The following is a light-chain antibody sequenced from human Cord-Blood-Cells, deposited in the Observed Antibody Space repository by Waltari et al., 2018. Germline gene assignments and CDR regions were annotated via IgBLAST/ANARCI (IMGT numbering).Light chain of an antibody. CDR3: QQSYSTLFT. CDR2: AAS. CDR1: QSISSY. V-gene: IGKV1-39*01. J-gene: IGKJ3*01. Sequence: DIQMPQSPSSLSASVGDRVTITCRASQSISSYVNWYQQKPGKAPKLLIYAASRLQSGVPSSFSGSGSGTDFTLTISSLQPEDFATYYCQQSYSTLFTFGPGTKVDIK.